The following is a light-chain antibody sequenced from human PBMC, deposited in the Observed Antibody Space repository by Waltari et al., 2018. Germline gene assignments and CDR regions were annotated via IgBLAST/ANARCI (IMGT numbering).Light chain of an antibody. V-gene: IGLV7-43*01. CDR1: TGAVTSGYK. CDR3: LLYHGGAHHWV. Sequence: QTVVNPEPSLTVSHGGTVTITCASSTGAVTSGYKPNSFQQKPGQVPRALIYSTSNKHSWTPARFSGSLLGGKAALTLSGVQPEDEADYYCLLYHGGAHHWVFGGGTKLTVL. J-gene: IGLJ3*02. CDR2: STS.